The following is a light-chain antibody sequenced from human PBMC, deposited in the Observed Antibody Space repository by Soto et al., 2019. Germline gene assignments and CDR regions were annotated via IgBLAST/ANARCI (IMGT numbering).Light chain of an antibody. CDR3: SSYTSSSTLV. J-gene: IGLJ1*01. Sequence: QSALTQPASVSGSPGQSITIPCTGTSSDVGGYNYVSWYQQHPGQAPKLLIYEVSKRPSGVSNRFSGSKSGNTASLTISGLQAEYEADYYCSSYTSSSTLVFGTGTKLTVL. CDR1: SSDVGGYNY. CDR2: EVS. V-gene: IGLV2-14*01.